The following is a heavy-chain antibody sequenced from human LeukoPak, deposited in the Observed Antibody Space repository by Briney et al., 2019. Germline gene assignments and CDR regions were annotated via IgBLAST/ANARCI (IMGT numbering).Heavy chain of an antibody. CDR1: GYTFTNSD. CDR3: AGSLYDSSGYYYNYFDY. J-gene: IGHJ4*02. Sequence: ASVKVSCKASGYTFTNSDINWVRQAPGQGLEWMGWMNPNSGKTGYARKFQGRVTITADKSTSTAYMELSSLRSEDTAVYYCAGSLYDSSGYYYNYFDYWGQGTQVSVSS. V-gene: IGHV1-8*03. D-gene: IGHD3-22*01. CDR2: MNPNSGKT.